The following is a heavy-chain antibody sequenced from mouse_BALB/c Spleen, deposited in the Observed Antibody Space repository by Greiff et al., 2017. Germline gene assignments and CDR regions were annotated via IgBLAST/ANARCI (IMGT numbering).Heavy chain of an antibody. J-gene: IGHJ2*01. V-gene: IGHV14-3*02. CDR3: VPYYGRDY. D-gene: IGHD1-1*01. CDR1: GFNIKDTY. CDR2: IDPANGNT. Sequence: EVKLQESGAELVKPGASVKLSCTASGFNIKDTYMHWVKQRPEQGLEWIGRIDPANGNTKYDPKFQGKATITADTSSNTAYLQLSSLTSEDTAVYYCVPYYGRDYWGQGTTLTVSS.